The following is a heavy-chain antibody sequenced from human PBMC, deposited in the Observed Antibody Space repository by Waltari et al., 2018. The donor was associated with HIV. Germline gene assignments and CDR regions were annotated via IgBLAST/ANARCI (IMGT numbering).Heavy chain of an antibody. CDR2: ISTRSRYI. CDR1: GFTFSSYS. J-gene: IGHJ6*02. D-gene: IGHD2-8*01. V-gene: IGHV3-21*01. CDR3: AREGFCSNGVCSHYYGMDV. Sequence: EVQLVESGGGLVKPGGSLRLSCAASGFTFSSYSMNWVRQAPGKGLEWVSSISTRSRYICYADSLKGRVTISRDNAKNSLYLQMNSLRAEDTAVYYCAREGFCSNGVCSHYYGMDVWGQGTTVTVSS.